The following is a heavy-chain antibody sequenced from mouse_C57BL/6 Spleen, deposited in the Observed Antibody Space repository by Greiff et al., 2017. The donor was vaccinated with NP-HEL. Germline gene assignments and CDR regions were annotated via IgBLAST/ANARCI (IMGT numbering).Heavy chain of an antibody. CDR1: GFSLTSYG. Sequence: QVQLQQSGPGLVAPSQSLSITCTVSGFSLTSYGVSWVRQPPGKGLEWLGVIWGDGSTNYHSALISRLSISKDNSKSQVFLKLNSLQTDGTATYYCAKFTRRYYAMDYWGQGTSVTVSS. J-gene: IGHJ4*01. V-gene: IGHV2-3*01. CDR3: AKFTRRYYAMDY. CDR2: IWGDGST. D-gene: IGHD1-1*01.